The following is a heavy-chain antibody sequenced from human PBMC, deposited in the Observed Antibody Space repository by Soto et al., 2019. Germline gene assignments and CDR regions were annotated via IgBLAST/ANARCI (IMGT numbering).Heavy chain of an antibody. J-gene: IGHJ5*02. CDR2: ISYDGSNK. CDR3: ARDSETYDYVWGSYRVPGINWFDP. V-gene: IGHV3-30-3*01. CDR1: GFTFSSYA. Sequence: GGSLRLSCAASGFTFSSYAMHWVRQAPGKGLEWVAVISYDGSNKYYADSVKGRFTISRDNSKNTLYLQMNSLRAEDTAVYYCARDSETYDYVWGSYRVPGINWFDPWGQGTLVTVSS. D-gene: IGHD3-16*02.